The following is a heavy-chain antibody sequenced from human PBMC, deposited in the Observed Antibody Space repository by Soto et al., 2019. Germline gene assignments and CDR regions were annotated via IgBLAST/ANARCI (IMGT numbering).Heavy chain of an antibody. CDR3: ARGGLSTMIVVVITPPAY. D-gene: IGHD3-22*01. J-gene: IGHJ4*02. CDR1: GYTFTSYG. V-gene: IGHV1-18*01. Sequence: ASVKVSCKASGYTFTSYGISWVRQAPGQGLEWMGWISAYNGNTNYAQKLQGRVTMTTDTSTSTAYMELRSLRSDDTAVYYCARGGLSTMIVVVITPPAYWGQGTLVTVSS. CDR2: ISAYNGNT.